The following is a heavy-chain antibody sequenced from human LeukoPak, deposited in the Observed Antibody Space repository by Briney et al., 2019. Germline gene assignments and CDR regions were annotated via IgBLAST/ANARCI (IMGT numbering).Heavy chain of an antibody. CDR3: ATDRTSPYYFDY. Sequence: ASVKVSCKVSGYTLTELSMHWVRQAPGKGLEWMGGFDPEDGETIYAQKFQGRVTMTEDTSTDTAYMELSSLRSEDTAVYYCATDRTSPYYFDYWGQGTLVTVSS. D-gene: IGHD3/OR15-3a*01. CDR2: FDPEDGET. J-gene: IGHJ4*02. V-gene: IGHV1-24*01. CDR1: GYTLTELS.